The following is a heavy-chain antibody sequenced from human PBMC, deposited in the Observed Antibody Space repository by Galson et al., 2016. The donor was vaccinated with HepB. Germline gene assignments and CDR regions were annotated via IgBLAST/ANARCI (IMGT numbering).Heavy chain of an antibody. CDR2: IRSKPYGGTR. Sequence: SLRLSCAASGFTFGDYAMSWFRQAPGKGLEWVGFIRSKPYGGTRQYAASVKGRFTISRDDSKSIAYLQMNSLKTEDTAVYYCSPWGDGDYVFPWGQGTPVTVSS. J-gene: IGHJ5*02. CDR3: SPWGDGDYVFP. CDR1: GFTFGDYA. V-gene: IGHV3-49*03. D-gene: IGHD4-17*01.